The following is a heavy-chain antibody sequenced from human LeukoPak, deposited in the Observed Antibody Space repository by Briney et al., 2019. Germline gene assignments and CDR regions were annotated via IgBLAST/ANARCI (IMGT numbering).Heavy chain of an antibody. V-gene: IGHV4-59*01. Sequence: SETLSLTCTVSGVPISSFCWSWLRQPPGKGLEWIGYIYYSGSTKYNPSLKSRVTMSLDTSKKQFSLRLTSVTAADTAVYYCARGFDSKSTYIDYWGLGTLVTVSS. J-gene: IGHJ4*02. CDR1: GVPISSFC. CDR2: IYYSGST. D-gene: IGHD5-12*01. CDR3: ARGFDSKSTYIDY.